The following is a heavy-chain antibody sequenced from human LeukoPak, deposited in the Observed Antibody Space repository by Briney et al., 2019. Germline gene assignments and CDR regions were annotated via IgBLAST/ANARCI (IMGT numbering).Heavy chain of an antibody. J-gene: IGHJ6*03. V-gene: IGHV3-9*01. CDR3: AKDAGGYYYYYMGV. Sequence: GGSLRLSCAASGFIFDDYAMHWVRQAPGKGLEWVSGISWNSGTIGYVDSVKGRFTISRDNAKNSLYLQMNSLRAEDTALYYCAKDAGGYYYYYMGVWGKGTTVTISS. CDR1: GFIFDDYA. CDR2: ISWNSGTI.